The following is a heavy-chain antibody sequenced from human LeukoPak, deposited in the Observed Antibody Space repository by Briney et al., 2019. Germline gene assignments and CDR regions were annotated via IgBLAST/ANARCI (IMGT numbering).Heavy chain of an antibody. D-gene: IGHD6-13*01. CDR3: AREVSSSSCNWFDP. CDR1: GYTFTGYY. J-gene: IGHJ5*02. Sequence: ASVKVSCKASGYTFTGYYMHWVRQAPGQGLEWMGWINPNSGGTNYAQKFQGRVTMTRDTSISTAYMEQSRLRSDDTAVYYCAREVSSSSCNWFDPWGQGTLVTVSS. CDR2: INPNSGGT. V-gene: IGHV1-2*02.